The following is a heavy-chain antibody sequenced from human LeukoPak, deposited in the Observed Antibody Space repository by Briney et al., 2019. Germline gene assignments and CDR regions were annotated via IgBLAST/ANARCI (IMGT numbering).Heavy chain of an antibody. J-gene: IGHJ3*02. CDR1: GFTFNASI. Sequence: PGGSLRLSCVVSGFTFNASIVHWVRQAPGKGLEWLAVISHDGNVKVYADSVKGRFTISRDDSERTVYLHVDSLRTDDTAIFYCAREGDSSGQAGAFNIWGQGTMVTVSS. CDR3: AREGDSSGQAGAFNI. D-gene: IGHD3-22*01. CDR2: ISHDGNVK. V-gene: IGHV3-30-3*01.